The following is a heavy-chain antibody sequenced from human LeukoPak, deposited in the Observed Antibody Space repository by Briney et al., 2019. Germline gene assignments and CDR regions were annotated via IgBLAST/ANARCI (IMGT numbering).Heavy chain of an antibody. CDR1: GFTFSSYA. Sequence: QTGGSLRLSCAASGFTFSSYAMSWVRQAPGKGLEWVSVISGSGGSTYYADSVKGRFTISRDNSKNTLYLQMNSLRAEDTAVYYCAKEYTGTFSPFPSYFDNWGQGTLVTVSS. CDR3: AKEYTGTFSPFPSYFDN. J-gene: IGHJ4*02. CDR2: ISGSGGST. V-gene: IGHV3-23*01. D-gene: IGHD1-26*01.